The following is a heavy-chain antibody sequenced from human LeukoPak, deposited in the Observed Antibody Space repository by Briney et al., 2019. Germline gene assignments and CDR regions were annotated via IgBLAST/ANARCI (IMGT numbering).Heavy chain of an antibody. V-gene: IGHV4-59*02. D-gene: IGHD4-17*01. Sequence: SETLSLTCTVSGGSVSGSFWNWVRRPPRKGLEWIGYIDYSGSSNYNPSLQSRVTISVDTSKNQVSLKLSSATAADTAVYYCGRQDYGDYPPGYWGQGTLVNVSS. J-gene: IGHJ4*02. CDR1: GGSVSGSF. CDR3: GRQDYGDYPPGY. CDR2: IDYSGSS.